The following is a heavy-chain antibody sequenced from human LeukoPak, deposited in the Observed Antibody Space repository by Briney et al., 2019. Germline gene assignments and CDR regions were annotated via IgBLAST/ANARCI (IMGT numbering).Heavy chain of an antibody. Sequence: SETLSLTCAVYGGSFSGYYWSWIRQPPGKGLEWIGEINHSGSTNYNPSLKSRVTISVDTSKNQFSLKLSSVTAADTAVYYCARALKASKAFDYWGQGTLVTVSS. V-gene: IGHV4-34*01. J-gene: IGHJ4*02. CDR3: ARALKASKAFDY. CDR1: GGSFSGYY. CDR2: INHSGST.